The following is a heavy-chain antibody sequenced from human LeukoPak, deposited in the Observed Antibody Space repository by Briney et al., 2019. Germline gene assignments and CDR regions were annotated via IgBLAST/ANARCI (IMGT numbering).Heavy chain of an antibody. J-gene: IGHJ4*02. CDR3: SRTAAAAGQSFDY. CDR2: INSDGSST. CDR1: GFTFSSYW. D-gene: IGHD6-13*01. Sequence: GGSLRLSCAASGFTFSSYWMHWVRQAPGKGLVWVSRINSDGSSTSYADSVKGRYTISRDNAKNTVYLQLNSLRAEDTAVYFCSRTAAAAGQSFDYWGRGTLVTVSS. V-gene: IGHV3-74*01.